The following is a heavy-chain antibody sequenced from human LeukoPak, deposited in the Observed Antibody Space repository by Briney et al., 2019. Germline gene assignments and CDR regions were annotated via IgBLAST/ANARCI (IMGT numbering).Heavy chain of an antibody. CDR2: TNPNSAGT. J-gene: IGHJ3*02. CDR3: AREGDIFDI. V-gene: IGHV1-2*06. CDR1: GYTFTGYY. Sequence: ASVKVSCKASGYTFTGYYIHWVRQAPGQGLEWMGRTNPNSAGTQYAQKFQGRVTMTRDTSISTAYMELSRLISDDTAVYYCAREGDIFDIWGQGTMVTVSS.